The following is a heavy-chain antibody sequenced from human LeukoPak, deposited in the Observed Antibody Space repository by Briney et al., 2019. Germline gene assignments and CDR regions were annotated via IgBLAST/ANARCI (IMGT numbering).Heavy chain of an antibody. CDR3: AKEPLQGMSGRLADP. D-gene: IGHD3-10*01. J-gene: IGHJ5*02. V-gene: IGHV3-23*01. Sequence: GGSLRLSCAASGFTFSSYWMHWVRQAPGKGLEWVSAISGSGGSTYYADSVKGRFTISRDNSKNTLYLQMNSLRAEDTAVYYCAKEPLQGMSGRLADPWGQGTLVTVSS. CDR2: ISGSGGST. CDR1: GFTFSSYW.